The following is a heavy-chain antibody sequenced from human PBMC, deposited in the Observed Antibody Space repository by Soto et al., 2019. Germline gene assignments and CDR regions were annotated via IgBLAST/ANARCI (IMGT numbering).Heavy chain of an antibody. CDR2: ISGSGGST. D-gene: IGHD1-26*01. CDR1: GFTFSSYA. J-gene: IGHJ4*02. Sequence: EVQLLESGGGLVQPGGSLRLSCAASGFTFSSYAMSWVRQAPGKGLEWVSAISGSGGSTYYADSVKGRFTISRDNSKTTLYLQMNSLRAEDTAVYYCAKVRSLVGATTPYFDYWGQGTLVTVSS. CDR3: AKVRSLVGATTPYFDY. V-gene: IGHV3-23*01.